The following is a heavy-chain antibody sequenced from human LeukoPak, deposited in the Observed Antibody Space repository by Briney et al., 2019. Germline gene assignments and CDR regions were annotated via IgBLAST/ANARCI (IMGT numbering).Heavy chain of an antibody. V-gene: IGHV3-11*01. D-gene: IGHD5-18*01. Sequence: GGSLRLSCAASGFIFSDYYISWIRPIPGKGLEWVSFISGSGDTRYYADSVKGRFTISRDNAKNSVFLQMDSLRAEDTAVYHCARARYSYDNNCFDPWGRGTLVTVSS. CDR2: ISGSGDTR. J-gene: IGHJ5*02. CDR1: GFIFSDYY. CDR3: ARARYSYDNNCFDP.